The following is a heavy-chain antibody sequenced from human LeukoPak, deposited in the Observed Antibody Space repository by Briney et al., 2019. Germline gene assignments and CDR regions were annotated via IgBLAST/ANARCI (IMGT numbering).Heavy chain of an antibody. CDR2: INSDGRTT. V-gene: IGHV3-74*01. D-gene: IGHD2-21*02. CDR1: GFTFSSYW. J-gene: IGHJ4*02. CDR3: ASRATASNY. Sequence: GGSLRLSCAASGFTFSSYWMHWVRQVPGKGLVWVSRINSDGRTTRYADSVKGRFTISRDNAKNSLYLQMNSLRAEDTAVYYCASRATASNYWGQGTLVTVSS.